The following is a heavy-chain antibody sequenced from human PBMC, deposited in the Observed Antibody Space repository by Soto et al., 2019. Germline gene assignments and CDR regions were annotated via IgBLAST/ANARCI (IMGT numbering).Heavy chain of an antibody. V-gene: IGHV5-10-1*01. Sequence: PGESLKISCKGSGYSFTSFWISWVRQMPGKGLEWMGRIDPSDSYTSYSPSFQGHATISADRSISTAYLQWSSLKASDTAMYYCARLERYTGYELHFDYWGQGTQVTVSS. CDR1: GYSFTSFW. CDR3: ARLERYTGYELHFDY. D-gene: IGHD5-12*01. J-gene: IGHJ4*02. CDR2: IDPSDSYT.